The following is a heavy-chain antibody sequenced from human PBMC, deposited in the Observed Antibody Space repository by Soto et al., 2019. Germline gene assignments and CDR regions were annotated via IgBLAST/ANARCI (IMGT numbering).Heavy chain of an antibody. V-gene: IGHV3-13*01. CDR2: IGAGADT. CDR3: AREIRDSGFVGGSYLNGLDV. J-gene: IGHJ6*02. D-gene: IGHD1-26*01. Sequence: EVQLVESGGGLVQPGGSLRLSCAASGFTFTSSDFHWVRQVTGKGLEWVSAIGAGADTYYAGSVKGRFTNSRENAKNSVYLQMNSLKDGDTAVYYCAREIRDSGFVGGSYLNGLDVWGQGTTVTVSS. CDR1: GFTFTSSD.